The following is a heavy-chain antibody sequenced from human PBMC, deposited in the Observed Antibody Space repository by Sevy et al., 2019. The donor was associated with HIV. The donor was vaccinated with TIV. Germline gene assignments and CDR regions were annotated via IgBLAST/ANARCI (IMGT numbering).Heavy chain of an antibody. CDR1: GGSITSSY. Sequence: SETLSLTCSVSGGSITSSYWSWIRQSPGKGLEWIGYIYYSGNTDYNPSLKNRVTISIDTSNNQFSLKLSSVIAADTAVYYCARDVVGIAARPGYFASWGQGTLVTVSS. CDR3: ARDVVGIAARPGYFAS. J-gene: IGHJ4*02. V-gene: IGHV4-59*01. CDR2: IYYSGNT. D-gene: IGHD6-6*01.